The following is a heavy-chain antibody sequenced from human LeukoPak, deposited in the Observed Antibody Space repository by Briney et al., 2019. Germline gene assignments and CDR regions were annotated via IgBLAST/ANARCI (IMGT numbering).Heavy chain of an antibody. J-gene: IGHJ3*02. CDR2: ISSSGKYI. CDR1: GFTFSSYS. V-gene: IGHV3-21*01. D-gene: IGHD2-15*01. CDR3: SRTGYFDI. Sequence: GRSLRLSCAASGFTFSSYSMNWVRQAPGKGLEWVSSISSSGKYISYADSVKGRFTISRDNAKNSLSLQMNSLRAEDTAVFYCSRTGYFDIWGQGTMVTVSS.